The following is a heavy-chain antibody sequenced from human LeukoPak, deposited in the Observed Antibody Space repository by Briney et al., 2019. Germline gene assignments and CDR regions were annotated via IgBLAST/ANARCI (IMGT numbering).Heavy chain of an antibody. Sequence: GGSLRLSCAASGFTFSSYSINWVRQAPGKGLEWISYITNSGSTIYYADSVKGRFTISRDNAKNPLSLQMDSLRAEDTAVYYCAVRFDYWGQGTLVTVSS. V-gene: IGHV3-48*03. CDR3: AVRFDY. J-gene: IGHJ4*02. CDR2: ITNSGSTI. CDR1: GFTFSSYS.